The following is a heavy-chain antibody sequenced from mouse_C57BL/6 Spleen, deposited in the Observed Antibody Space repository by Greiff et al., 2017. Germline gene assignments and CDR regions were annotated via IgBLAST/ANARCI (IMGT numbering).Heavy chain of an antibody. V-gene: IGHV14-3*01. J-gene: IGHJ3*01. D-gene: IGHD1-1*01. CDR1: GFNIKNTY. CDR3: ARGDYYGSSPPFAY. CDR2: IDPATGNT. Sequence: VQLQQSVAELVRPGASVKLSCTSSGFNIKNTYLHWVKQRPEQGLEWIGRIDPATGNTKYAPKFQGKATITADTSSNTAYLQLSSLTSEDTAIYYCARGDYYGSSPPFAYWGQGTLVTVSA.